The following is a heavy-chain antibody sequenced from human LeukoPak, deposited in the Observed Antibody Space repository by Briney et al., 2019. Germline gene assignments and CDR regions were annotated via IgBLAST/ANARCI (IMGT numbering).Heavy chain of an antibody. V-gene: IGHV3-20*04. CDR3: ARDGGDCSGDSCYVDY. J-gene: IGHJ4*02. D-gene: IGHD2-15*01. CDR2: IKWNGGST. Sequence: PGGSLRLSCAASGFTVSSNYMSWVRQAPGKGLKWVSSIKWNGGSTGYADSVKGRFTISRDNAKNSLYLQMNSLRAEDTALYYCARDGGDCSGDSCYVDYWGQGTLVTVSS. CDR1: GFTVSSNY.